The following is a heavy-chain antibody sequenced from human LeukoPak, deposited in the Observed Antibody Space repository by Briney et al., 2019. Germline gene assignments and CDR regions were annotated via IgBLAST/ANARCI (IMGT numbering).Heavy chain of an antibody. CDR2: ISYDGSNK. V-gene: IGHV3-30*18. Sequence: GGSLRLSCAASRFTFSSDGMHWVRQAPGKGLEWVAVISYDGSNKYYADSVKGRFTISRDNSKNTLYLQMNSLRAEDTAVYYCAKDPPLVDWGQGTLVTVSS. CDR3: AKDPPLVD. D-gene: IGHD2-15*01. J-gene: IGHJ4*02. CDR1: RFTFSSDG.